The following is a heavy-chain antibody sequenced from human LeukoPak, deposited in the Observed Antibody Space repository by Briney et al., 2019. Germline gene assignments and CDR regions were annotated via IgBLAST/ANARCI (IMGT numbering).Heavy chain of an antibody. CDR1: GGSIRSSY. V-gene: IGHV4-59*08. Sequence: SETLSLTCTVSGGSIRSSYWSWIRLPPGKGLEWIAYIYHGGGTNYNPSLKSRVTISVDTTKNQFSLRLSSVTAADTAVYYCARHGDFGDTDAFDIWGPGTMVTVSS. CDR3: ARHGDFGDTDAFDI. CDR2: IYHGGGT. J-gene: IGHJ3*02. D-gene: IGHD3-16*01.